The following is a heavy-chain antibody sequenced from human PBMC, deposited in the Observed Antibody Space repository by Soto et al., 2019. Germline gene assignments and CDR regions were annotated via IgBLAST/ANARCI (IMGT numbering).Heavy chain of an antibody. CDR3: YYVGFFMDEFDY. J-gene: IGHJ4*01. Sequence: GVSLRLSCAAYGFTFSSYAMSWVRQAPGKGLEWVSAISGSGGSTYYAESVKGRFTITRTNSKNTLYLQMNSLLAEDTAVYYCYYVGFFMDEFDYWG. V-gene: IGHV3-23*01. CDR2: ISGSGGST. CDR1: GFTFSSYA. D-gene: IGHD3-16*01.